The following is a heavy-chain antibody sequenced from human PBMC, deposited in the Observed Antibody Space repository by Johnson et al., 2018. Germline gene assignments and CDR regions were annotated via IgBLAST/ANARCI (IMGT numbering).Heavy chain of an antibody. CDR1: GFTFSIYS. D-gene: IGHD2/OR15-2a*01. CDR2: ISTSSSTI. Sequence: VQLVQSGGGLVQPGGSLRLSCAASGFTFSIYSMNWVRQAPGKGLEWVSYISTSSSTIYYADSVKGRFTISRENAKNSLDLQMNSLRDEDTAVYYCARDNIGLGYYYYYGMDVWGQGTTVTVSS. CDR3: ARDNIGLGYYYYYGMDV. V-gene: IGHV3-48*02. J-gene: IGHJ6*02.